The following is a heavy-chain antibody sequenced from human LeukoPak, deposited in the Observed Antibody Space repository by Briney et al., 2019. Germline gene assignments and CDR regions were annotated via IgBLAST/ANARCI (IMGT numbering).Heavy chain of an antibody. J-gene: IGHJ4*02. CDR1: GGTFSSYA. CDR2: IIPIFGTA. D-gene: IGHD1-26*01. V-gene: IGHV1-69*13. CDR3: ASETPTGSYFGY. Sequence: SVKVSCKASGGTFSSYAISWVRQAPGQGLEWMGGIIPIFGTANYAQKFQGRVTITADESTSTAYMELSSLRSDDTAVYYCASETPTGSYFGYWGQGTLVTVSS.